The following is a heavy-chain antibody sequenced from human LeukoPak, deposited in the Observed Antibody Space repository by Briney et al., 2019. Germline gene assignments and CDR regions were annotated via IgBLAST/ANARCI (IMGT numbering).Heavy chain of an antibody. J-gene: IGHJ4*02. D-gene: IGHD5-24*01. CDR1: GGTFSSYA. V-gene: IGHV1-69*05. CDR2: IIPIFGTA. Sequence: SVKVSCKASGGTFSSYAISLVREAPGQGLEWMGGIIPIFGTANYAQKFQGRVTITTDESTSTAYMELSSLRSEDTAVYYCARGVEMATQGSFDYWGRGTLVTVSS. CDR3: ARGVEMATQGSFDY.